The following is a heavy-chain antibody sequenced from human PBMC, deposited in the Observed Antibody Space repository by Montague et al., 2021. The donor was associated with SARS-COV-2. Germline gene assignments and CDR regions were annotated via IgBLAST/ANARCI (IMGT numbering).Heavy chain of an antibody. J-gene: IGHJ3*02. CDR2: IYYSGST. Sequence: TLSLTCTVSGGSISSGGYYWSWIRQHPGKGLGWIGYIYYSGSTYYNPSLKSRVTISVDTSKNQFSLKLSSVTAADTAVYYCARATMIVVVIGAFDIGGQGTMVTVSS. D-gene: IGHD3-22*01. CDR3: ARATMIVVVIGAFDI. CDR1: GGSISSGGYY. V-gene: IGHV4-31*03.